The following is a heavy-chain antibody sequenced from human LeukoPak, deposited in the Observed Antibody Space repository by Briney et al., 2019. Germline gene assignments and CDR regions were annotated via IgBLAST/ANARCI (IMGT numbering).Heavy chain of an antibody. J-gene: IGHJ4*02. V-gene: IGHV4-31*03. CDR2: IYYSGST. CDR1: GGSISSGGYY. D-gene: IGHD5-18*01. Sequence: SETLSLTCTVSGGSISSGGYYWSWIRQHPGKGLEWIGYIYYSGSTYYNPSLKSRVTISVDTSKNQFSLKLSSVTAADTAVCYCATSVGMSYVFFDYWGQGTLVTVSS. CDR3: ATSVGMSYVFFDY.